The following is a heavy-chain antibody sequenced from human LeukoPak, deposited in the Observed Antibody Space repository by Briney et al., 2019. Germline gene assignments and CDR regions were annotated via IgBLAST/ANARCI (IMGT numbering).Heavy chain of an antibody. CDR3: ARGDSSGVPDY. J-gene: IGHJ4*02. CDR1: GFTFSDSF. V-gene: IGHV3-11*01. CDR2: ISHSGSNL. Sequence: GGSLRLSCAASGFTFSDSFMNWIRQAPGEGLEWLSYISHSGSNLDYAESVRGRFTISRDNANHSLYLQINSLRAEDTAVYYCARGDSSGVPDYWGQGTLVTVSS. D-gene: IGHD3-22*01.